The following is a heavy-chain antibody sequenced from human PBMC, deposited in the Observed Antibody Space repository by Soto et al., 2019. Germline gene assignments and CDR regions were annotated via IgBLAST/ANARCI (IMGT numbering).Heavy chain of an antibody. D-gene: IGHD3-3*01. CDR1: GYSFTSYG. Sequence: QIQLVQSGAEVKKPGASVKVSCKASGYSFTSYGITWVRQAPGQGPEWLGWITAENGNTNYAQKFQGRGTMTTDTSTNTAYMELRGLSSDDTAVYYCARVVLEWLPTSGFDYWGQGTLVTVSS. J-gene: IGHJ4*02. CDR3: ARVVLEWLPTSGFDY. CDR2: ITAENGNT. V-gene: IGHV1-18*04.